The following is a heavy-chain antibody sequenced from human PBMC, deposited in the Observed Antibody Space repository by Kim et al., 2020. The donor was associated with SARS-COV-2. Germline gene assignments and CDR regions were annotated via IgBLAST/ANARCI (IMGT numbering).Heavy chain of an antibody. D-gene: IGHD3-10*01. CDR2: INAGNGNT. CDR1: GYTFTSYA. Sequence: ASVKVSCKASGYTFTSYAMHWVRQAPGQRLEWMGWINAGNGNTKYSQKFQGRVTITRDTSASTAYMELSSLRSEDTAVYYCARDPDYYGSGSSVDYWGQGPLVTVSS. V-gene: IGHV1-3*01. J-gene: IGHJ4*02. CDR3: ARDPDYYGSGSSVDY.